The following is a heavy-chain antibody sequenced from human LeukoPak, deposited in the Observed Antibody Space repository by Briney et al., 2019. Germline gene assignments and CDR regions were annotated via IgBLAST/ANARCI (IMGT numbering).Heavy chain of an antibody. CDR2: IKQDGSEK. V-gene: IGHV3-7*01. CDR3: ARGKGDSPDAFDV. CDR1: GFTFSSYA. D-gene: IGHD3-10*01. J-gene: IGHJ3*01. Sequence: GGSLRLSCAASGFTFSSYAMTWVRQAPGKGLEWVANIKQDGSEKYYVDSVKGRFTISRDNARNSLYLQMNSLRAEDTAVYYCARGKGDSPDAFDVWGQGTMVTVSS.